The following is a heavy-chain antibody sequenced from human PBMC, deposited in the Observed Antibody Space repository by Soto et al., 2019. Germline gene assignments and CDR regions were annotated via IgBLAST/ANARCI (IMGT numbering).Heavy chain of an antibody. D-gene: IGHD3-10*01. CDR3: AKGELDYYGMDV. CDR2: IYYSGST. CDR1: GGSISRYY. Sequence: QVQLQESGPGLVKPSETLSLTCTVSGGSISRYYWSWIRQPPGKGLEWIGYIYYSGSTNYNPSLKSRVTISVDTSKNQFSLKLSSVTAADTAVYYCAKGELDYYGMDVWGQGTTVTVSS. V-gene: IGHV4-59*01. J-gene: IGHJ6*02.